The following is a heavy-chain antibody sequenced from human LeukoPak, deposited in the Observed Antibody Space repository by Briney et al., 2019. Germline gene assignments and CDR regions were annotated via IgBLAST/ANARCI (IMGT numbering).Heavy chain of an antibody. Sequence: ASVKVSCKASGYTFTSCGISWVRQAPGQGLEWMGWISAYNGNTNYAQKLQGRVTMTTDTSTSTAYMELRSLRSDDTAVYYCATTRYDSSGYYYPDAFDIWGQGTMVTVSS. J-gene: IGHJ3*02. CDR1: GYTFTSCG. V-gene: IGHV1-18*01. D-gene: IGHD3-22*01. CDR3: ATTRYDSSGYYYPDAFDI. CDR2: ISAYNGNT.